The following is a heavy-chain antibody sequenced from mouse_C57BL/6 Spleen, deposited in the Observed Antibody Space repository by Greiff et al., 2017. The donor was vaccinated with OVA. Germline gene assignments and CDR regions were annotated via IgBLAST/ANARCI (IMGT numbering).Heavy chain of an antibody. V-gene: IGHV1-52*01. CDR1: GYTFTSYW. Sequence: QVQLQQPGAELVRPGSSVKLSCKASGYTFTSYWMHWVKQRPIQGLEWIGNIDPSDSETHYNQKFKDKATLTVDKSSSTAYMQLSSLTSEDSAVDYCARGADYYAMDYWGKGTSVTVSS. CDR3: ARGADYYAMDY. CDR2: IDPSDSET. J-gene: IGHJ4*01.